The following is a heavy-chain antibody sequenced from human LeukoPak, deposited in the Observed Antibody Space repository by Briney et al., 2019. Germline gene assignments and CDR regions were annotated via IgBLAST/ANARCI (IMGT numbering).Heavy chain of an antibody. D-gene: IGHD6-6*01. J-gene: IGHJ4*02. CDR1: GYTFTSNY. CDR2: VIPNSGAT. Sequence: GASVKVSCKASGYTFTSNYMHWLRQAPGQGPEWMGWVIPNSGATNYAQKFQGRVTMTRDTSISTAYMELSALTSDDTAVYFCATVLGWGQGTLVTVSS. V-gene: IGHV1-2*02. CDR3: ATVLG.